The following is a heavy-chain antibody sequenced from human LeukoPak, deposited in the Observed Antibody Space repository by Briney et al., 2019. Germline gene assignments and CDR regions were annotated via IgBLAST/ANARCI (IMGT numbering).Heavy chain of an antibody. V-gene: IGHV3-21*01. Sequence: GGSLRLSCAASGFTFSSYSMNWVRQAPGKGLEWVSSISSSSSYIYYADSVKGRFTISRDNAKNSLYLQMNSLRAEDTAVYYCARAYYYGSGSYVFPPDYWGQGTLVTVSS. J-gene: IGHJ4*02. D-gene: IGHD3-10*01. CDR3: ARAYYYGSGSYVFPPDY. CDR1: GFTFSSYS. CDR2: ISSSSSYI.